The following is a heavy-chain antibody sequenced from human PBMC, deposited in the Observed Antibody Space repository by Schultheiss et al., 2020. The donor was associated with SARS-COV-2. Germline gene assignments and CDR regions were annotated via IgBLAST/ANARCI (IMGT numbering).Heavy chain of an antibody. V-gene: IGHV1-69*06. D-gene: IGHD5-18*01. CDR1: GYTFTGYY. CDR3: AMTNKDTAMVLHYYYYMDV. Sequence: SVKVSCKASGYTFTGYYMHWVRQAPGQGLEWMGGIIPIFGTANYAQKFQGRVTITADKSTSTAYMELSSLRSEDTAVYYCAMTNKDTAMVLHYYYYMDVWGKGTTVTVSS. J-gene: IGHJ6*03. CDR2: IIPIFGTA.